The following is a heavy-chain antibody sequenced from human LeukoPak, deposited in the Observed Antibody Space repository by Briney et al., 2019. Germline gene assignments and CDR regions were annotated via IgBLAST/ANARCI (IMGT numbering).Heavy chain of an antibody. J-gene: IGHJ4*02. V-gene: IGHV3-21*01. CDR1: GFTFSSYS. CDR3: ARGGTMITFGGVIPT. Sequence: PGGSLRLSCAASGFTFSSYSMNWVRQAPGKGLEWVSSISSSSSYIYYADSVEGRFTISRDNAKNSLYLQMNSLRAEDTAVYYCARGGTMITFGGVIPTGGQGTLVTVSS. CDR2: ISSSSSYI. D-gene: IGHD3-16*02.